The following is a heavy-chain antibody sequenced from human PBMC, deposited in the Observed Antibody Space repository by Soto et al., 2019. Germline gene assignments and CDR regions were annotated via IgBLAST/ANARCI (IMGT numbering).Heavy chain of an antibody. CDR3: ARDKDWAFDY. J-gene: IGHJ4*02. V-gene: IGHV3-48*01. Sequence: GGSLRVSCAVSGFTLITYSMNWVRQAPGKGLEWLSYISIHYNNIQYAESVKGRFTISGDNAKNTLYLQMNSLRAEDTAVYFCARDKDWAFDYWGQGTLVTVSS. D-gene: IGHD3-9*01. CDR1: GFTLITYS. CDR2: ISIHYNNI.